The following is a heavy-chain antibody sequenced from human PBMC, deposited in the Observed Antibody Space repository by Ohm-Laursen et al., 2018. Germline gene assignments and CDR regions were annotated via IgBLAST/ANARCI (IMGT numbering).Heavy chain of an antibody. CDR3: ARDRPVFDDFWSASEWAPQVTHYYYYGMDV. V-gene: IGHV1-69*04. D-gene: IGHD3-3*01. J-gene: IGHJ6*02. CDR1: GYTFTSYG. CDR2: IIPILGIA. Sequence: ASVKVSCKASGYTFTSYGISWVRQAPGQGLEWMGRIIPILGIANYAQKFQGRVTITADKSTSTAYMELSSLRSEDTAVYYCARDRPVFDDFWSASEWAPQVTHYYYYGMDVWGQGTTVTVSS.